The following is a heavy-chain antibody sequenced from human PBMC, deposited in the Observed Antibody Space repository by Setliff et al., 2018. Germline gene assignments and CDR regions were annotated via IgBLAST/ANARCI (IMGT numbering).Heavy chain of an antibody. V-gene: IGHV1-46*03. D-gene: IGHD2-2*01. Sequence: GASVKVSCKTSGFTFTTFYIHWVRQAPGQGLEWMMMINPNGDRTTYAQKFQGRVTMTRDTSTSTVYMELSSLRSEDTAVYYCARSTSWFSTNYWGQGTPVT. CDR2: INPNGDRT. CDR3: ARSTSWFSTNY. CDR1: GFTFTTFY. J-gene: IGHJ4*02.